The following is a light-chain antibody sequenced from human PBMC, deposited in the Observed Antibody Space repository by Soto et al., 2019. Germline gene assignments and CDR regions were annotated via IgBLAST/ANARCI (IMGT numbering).Light chain of an antibody. CDR2: DAS. CDR3: QEFASN. J-gene: IGKJ4*01. V-gene: IGKV3-20*01. CDR1: QSVSIK. Sequence: EIVMTQSPATLSVSPGERATLSCRASQSVSIKLAWYQQKPGQAPRLLIYDASNRATGIPDRFSGSGSGTDFILTINRLEPEDFAVYYCQEFASNFGGGTKVDIK.